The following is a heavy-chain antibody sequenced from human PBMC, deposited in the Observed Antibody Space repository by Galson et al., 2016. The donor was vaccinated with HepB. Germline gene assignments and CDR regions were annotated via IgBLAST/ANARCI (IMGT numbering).Heavy chain of an antibody. CDR2: IYHTGIT. J-gene: IGHJ6*02. CDR3: ARDSTSIYCSSTTCYTGNYFSGMDV. CDR1: GGSIRSSNW. Sequence: AVSGGSIRSSNWWSWVRQTPGKGLEWIGDIYHTGITNYNPSLKSRVTMSVDKSKSQSSLKLTSVTAADTAVYYCARDSTSIYCSSTTCYTGNYFSGMDVWGPGTTVIVSS. D-gene: IGHD2-2*02. V-gene: IGHV4-4*02.